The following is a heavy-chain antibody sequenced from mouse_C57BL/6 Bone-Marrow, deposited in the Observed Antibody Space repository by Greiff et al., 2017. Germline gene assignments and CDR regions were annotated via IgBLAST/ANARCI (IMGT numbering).Heavy chain of an antibody. CDR1: GFTFSDAW. D-gene: IGHD1-1*01. CDR3: TRPTTVVFSYWYFDV. Sequence: EVKVEESGGGLVQPGGSMKLSCAASGFTFSDAWMDWVRQSPEKGLEWVAEIRNKANNHATYYAESVKGRFTISRDDSKSSVYLQMNSLRAEDTGIYYCTRPTTVVFSYWYFDVWGTGTTVTVSS. CDR2: IRNKANNHAT. V-gene: IGHV6-6*01. J-gene: IGHJ1*03.